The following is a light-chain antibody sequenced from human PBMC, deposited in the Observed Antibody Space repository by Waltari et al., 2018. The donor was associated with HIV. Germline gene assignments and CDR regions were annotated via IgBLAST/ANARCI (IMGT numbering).Light chain of an antibody. CDR3: SSYTSMKRLV. J-gene: IGLJ2*01. V-gene: IGLV2-14*01. CDR1: DTNISYQHF. Sequence: QSALTQPASVSGSPGQSINISCSALDTNISYQHFVSWYQQHPGQPPRLVLFGVSNRPSGLSPRFSGIRSGSTASLTISGLRSEDEGVYFCSSYTSMKRLVFGGGTELTV. CDR2: GVS.